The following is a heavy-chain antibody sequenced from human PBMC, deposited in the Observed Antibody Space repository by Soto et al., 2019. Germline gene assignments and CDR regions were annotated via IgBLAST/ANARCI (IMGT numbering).Heavy chain of an antibody. V-gene: IGHV3-9*01. CDR2: ISWNSGSI. CDR1: GFTFDDYA. CDR3: AKDTSTTVVTNFDY. D-gene: IGHD4-17*01. J-gene: IGHJ4*02. Sequence: DVQLVESGGGLVQPGRSLRLSCAASGFTFDDYAMHWVRQAPGKGLEWVSGISWNSGSIGYADSVKGRFTISRDNAKNSLYLQMNSLRAEDTALYYCAKDTSTTVVTNFDYWGQGTLVTVSS.